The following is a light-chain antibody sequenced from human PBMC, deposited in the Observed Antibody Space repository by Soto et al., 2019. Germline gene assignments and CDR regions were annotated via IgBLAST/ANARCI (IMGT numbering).Light chain of an antibody. Sequence: QSVLTQPASVSGSPGQSIAISCTGSSSDIGAYNYVSWYQHHPGKAPKLIIYDVTSRPSGVSSRFSGAKSGNAASLIISGLQPEDEADYFCASYTSSRTQVLGTGTKVTVL. CDR2: DVT. V-gene: IGLV2-14*01. J-gene: IGLJ1*01. CDR3: ASYTSSRTQV. CDR1: SSDIGAYNY.